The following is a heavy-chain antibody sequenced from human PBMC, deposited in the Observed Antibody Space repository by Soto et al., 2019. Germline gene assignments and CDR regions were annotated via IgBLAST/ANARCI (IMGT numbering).Heavy chain of an antibody. CDR2: INAGNGNT. J-gene: IGHJ6*02. D-gene: IGHD5-18*01. CDR3: ARYRGYSYNVGFDV. CDR1: EYTFSYYT. Sequence: GASVKVSCKASEYTFSYYTLHWVRQAPGQRLEWMGWINAGNGNTKFSQKFQDRVTITKDTSASTVYMELSSLRSEDTAVYYCARYRGYSYNVGFDVWGQGTTVTVSS. V-gene: IGHV1-3*01.